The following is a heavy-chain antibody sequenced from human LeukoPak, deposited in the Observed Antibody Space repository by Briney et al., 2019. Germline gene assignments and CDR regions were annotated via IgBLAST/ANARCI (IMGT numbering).Heavy chain of an antibody. Sequence: GGSLRLSCAASGFTFSSYSMNWVRQAPGKGLECVSSISSSSSTIYYADSVKGRFTISRDNAKNSLYLQMNSLRAEDTAVYYCARAEDDWYYFDYWGQGTLVTVSS. CDR3: ARAEDDWYYFDY. CDR2: ISSSSSTI. V-gene: IGHV3-48*04. CDR1: GFTFSSYS. D-gene: IGHD3-9*01. J-gene: IGHJ4*02.